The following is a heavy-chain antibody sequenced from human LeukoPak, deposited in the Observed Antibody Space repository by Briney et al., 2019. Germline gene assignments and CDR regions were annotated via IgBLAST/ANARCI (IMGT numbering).Heavy chain of an antibody. CDR2: INGSGGST. D-gene: IGHD1-26*01. V-gene: IGHV3-23*01. Sequence: GASVKVSCKASGGTFSSYAISWVRQAPGKGLEWVSDINGSGGSTYYTDSVKGRFTISRDNSKNTLYLQMNSLRAEDTAIYYCAKKYSTGLDPWGQGTLVTVSS. J-gene: IGHJ5*02. CDR1: GGTFSSYA. CDR3: AKKYSTGLDP.